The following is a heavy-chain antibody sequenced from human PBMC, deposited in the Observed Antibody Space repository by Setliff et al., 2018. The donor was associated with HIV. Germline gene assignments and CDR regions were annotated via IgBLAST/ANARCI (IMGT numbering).Heavy chain of an antibody. CDR3: ALDLPGPAITSGWMKNWFDP. D-gene: IGHD6-19*01. J-gene: IGHJ5*02. CDR2: INPSGDAT. V-gene: IGHV1-46*01. Sequence: ASVKVSCKASGYIFTNYYMHWVRQAPGQGLEWMGIINPSGDATTYAQKFQGRVIMTRDTSTNTVYMELSGLRSEDTALYYCALDLPGPAITSGWMKNWFDPWGQGTLVTVAS. CDR1: GYIFTNYY.